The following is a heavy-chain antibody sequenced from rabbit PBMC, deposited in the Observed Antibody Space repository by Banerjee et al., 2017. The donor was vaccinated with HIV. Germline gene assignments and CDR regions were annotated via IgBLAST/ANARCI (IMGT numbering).Heavy chain of an antibody. V-gene: IGHV1S45*01. D-gene: IGHD1-1*01. Sequence: QEQLVESGGGLVQPEGSLTLTCTASGFAFNSVYDMCWVRQAPGKGLEWIGYIYSSIYYTYYATWAKGRFTISKTSSTTVTLHMTSLTVADTATYWCARAANNIGYCAGLWGPAPSSPS. CDR2: IYSSIYYT. CDR3: ARAANNIGYCAGL. CDR1: GFAFNSVYD. J-gene: IGHJ4*01.